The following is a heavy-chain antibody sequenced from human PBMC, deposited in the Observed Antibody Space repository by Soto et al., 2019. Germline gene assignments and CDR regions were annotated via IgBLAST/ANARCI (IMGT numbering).Heavy chain of an antibody. CDR1: AGTFRHYG. CDR2: IIPVLAST. D-gene: IGHD6-13*01. Sequence: SVKVSCTAWAGTFRHYGLSCVRPGTGKGLEWIGGIIPVLASTTYAQNXQGRVSIIADASTNTGSMALRSLRSDDTAVYYCSCSWGNSLKNWLAPGGQGSLVTVSS. CDR3: SCSWGNSLKNWLAP. V-gene: IGHV1-69*13. J-gene: IGHJ5*02.